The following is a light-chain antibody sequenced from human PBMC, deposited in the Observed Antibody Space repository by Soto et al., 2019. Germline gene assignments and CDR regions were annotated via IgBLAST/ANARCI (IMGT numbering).Light chain of an antibody. CDR2: GNT. V-gene: IGLV1-40*01. Sequence: QSVLTQPPSVSGAPGERIIISCTGSRSDIGAGYDVNWYQQLPGTAPKRVIFGNTNRPSGVPDRFSGARSGTSASLVITGLQADDEGDYYCQSFDTTLSVLFGGGTQLTVL. CDR1: RSDIGAGYD. J-gene: IGLJ2*01. CDR3: QSFDTTLSVL.